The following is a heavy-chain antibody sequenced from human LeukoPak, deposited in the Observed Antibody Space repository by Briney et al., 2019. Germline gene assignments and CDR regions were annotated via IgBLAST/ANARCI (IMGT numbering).Heavy chain of an antibody. CDR3: ARDHRDSGNWWFDP. CDR2: INPNSGGT. J-gene: IGHJ5*02. Sequence: ASVKVSCKASGYAFTSYGISWVRQAPGQGLEWMGRINPNSGGTNYAQKFQGRVTMTRDTSISTAYMELSRLRSDDTAVYYCARDHRDSGNWWFDPWGQGTLVTVSS. D-gene: IGHD1-14*01. V-gene: IGHV1-2*06. CDR1: GYAFTSYG.